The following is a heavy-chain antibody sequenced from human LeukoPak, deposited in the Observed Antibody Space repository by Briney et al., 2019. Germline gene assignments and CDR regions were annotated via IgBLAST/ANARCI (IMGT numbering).Heavy chain of an antibody. Sequence: GGSLRLSCAASGFTFRSYSMSWVRQAPGKGLEWVSSISSSSSYKYYVDSVKGRFTISRDNSKNSLYLQMNSLRAEDTAVYYCARGGLDISGYPPAAFDIWGQGTMVTVSS. CDR2: ISSSSSYK. CDR3: ARGGLDISGYPPAAFDI. J-gene: IGHJ3*02. CDR1: GFTFRSYS. D-gene: IGHD3-22*01. V-gene: IGHV3-21*01.